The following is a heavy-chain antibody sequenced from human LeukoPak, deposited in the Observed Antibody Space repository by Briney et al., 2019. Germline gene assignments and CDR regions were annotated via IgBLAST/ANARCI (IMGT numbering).Heavy chain of an antibody. CDR2: TYYRSRWYN. CDR1: GDSVSSNSAA. J-gene: IGHJ4*02. Sequence: SQTLSRTCAISGDSVSSNSAAWHWVRQSPSRGLEWLGRTYYRSRWYNDYAVSVKSRITINADTSKNQFSLQMNSVTPEDTAVYYCAAGSSGSSNYFFDYWGQGTLVTVSS. D-gene: IGHD3-10*01. V-gene: IGHV6-1*01. CDR3: AAGSSGSSNYFFDY.